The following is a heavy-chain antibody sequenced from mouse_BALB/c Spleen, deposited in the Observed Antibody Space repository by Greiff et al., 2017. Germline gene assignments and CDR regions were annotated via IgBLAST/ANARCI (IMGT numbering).Heavy chain of an antibody. Sequence: VQLQQSGAELMKPGASVKISCKATGYTFSSYWIAWVKQRPGHGLEWIGEILPGSGSTNYNEKFKGKATFTADTSSNTAYMQLSSLTSEDSAVYYCAREEVRDYAMDYWGQGTSVTVSS. CDR1: GYTFSSYW. CDR2: ILPGSGST. V-gene: IGHV1-9*01. J-gene: IGHJ4*01. D-gene: IGHD2-14*01. CDR3: AREEVRDYAMDY.